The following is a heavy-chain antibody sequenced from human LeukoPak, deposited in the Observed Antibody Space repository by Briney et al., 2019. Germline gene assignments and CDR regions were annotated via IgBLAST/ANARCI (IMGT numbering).Heavy chain of an antibody. J-gene: IGHJ4*02. Sequence: SETLSLTCTVSGGPISSGSYYWSWIRQPAGKGLEWIGRIYTSGSTNYNPSLKSRVTISVDTSKNQFSLKLGSVTAADTAVYYCARVNPLYYFDYWGQGTLVTVSS. CDR3: ARVNPLYYFDY. CDR2: IYTSGST. CDR1: GGPISSGSYY. V-gene: IGHV4-61*02.